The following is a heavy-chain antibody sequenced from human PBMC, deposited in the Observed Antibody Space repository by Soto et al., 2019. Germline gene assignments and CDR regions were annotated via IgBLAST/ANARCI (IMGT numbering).Heavy chain of an antibody. V-gene: IGHV3-30*18. CDR3: AKGAGRSWHWYFDP. Sequence: QVQLVESGGGVVQPGGSLRLSCVASGFTFRGYVTHWVRQAPGKGLEWVAVISEDGSDKYYAGSVQGRFTISRDDSRNTLYLQMNSLRTDDTSVYYCAKGAGRSWHWYFDPWGRGTLVTVSS. CDR1: GFTFRGYV. D-gene: IGHD6-13*01. CDR2: ISEDGSDK. J-gene: IGHJ2*01.